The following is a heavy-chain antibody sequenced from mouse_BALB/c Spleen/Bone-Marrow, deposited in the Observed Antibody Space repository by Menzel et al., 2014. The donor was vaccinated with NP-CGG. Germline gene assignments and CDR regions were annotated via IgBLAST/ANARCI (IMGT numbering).Heavy chain of an antibody. CDR1: GYTFTDYN. CDR3: TRREYGNYGYAMDY. CDR2: IYPYNSGT. D-gene: IGHD2-10*02. V-gene: IGHV1S29*02. Sequence: VQLQQSGPELVKPGASVKISCKASGYTFTDYNMHWVKQSHGKSLEWIGYIYPYNSGTGYNQKFKSKATLAVDNSSSTAYMGLRSLTSEDSAVYYCTRREYGNYGYAMDYWGQGTSVTVSS. J-gene: IGHJ4*01.